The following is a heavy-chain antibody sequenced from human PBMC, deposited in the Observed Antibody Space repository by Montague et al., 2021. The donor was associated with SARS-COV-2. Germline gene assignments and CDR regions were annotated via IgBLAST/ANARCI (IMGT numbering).Heavy chain of an antibody. V-gene: IGHV4-61*02. CDR1: GGSISSGSYY. CDR3: ARDPLYCYDSSGLLLDWYFHL. CDR2: IYTSGST. J-gene: IGHJ2*01. D-gene: IGHD3-22*01. Sequence: TLSLTCTVSGGSISSGSYYWSWIRQPAGKGLEWIGRIYTSGSTNYNPSLKSRVTISVDTSKNQFSLKLSSVTATDTAVYYCARDPLYCYDSSGLLLDWYFHLWGRGTLVTGSS.